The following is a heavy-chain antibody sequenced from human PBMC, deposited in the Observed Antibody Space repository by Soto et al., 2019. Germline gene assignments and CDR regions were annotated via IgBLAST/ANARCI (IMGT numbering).Heavy chain of an antibody. CDR3: AKDNGGYYDSSGNFEY. CDR2: ISWNSGSL. J-gene: IGHJ4*02. CDR1: GFTFDDYA. V-gene: IGHV3-9*01. D-gene: IGHD3-22*01. Sequence: EVQLVESGGGLVQPGRSLRLSCAASGFTFDDYAMHWVRQAPGKGLEWVSGISWNSGSLGYGDSVKGRFTISRDNAKNSLYLQMNSLRPEDTAFYYGAKDNGGYYDSSGNFEYWGQGTLVTVSS.